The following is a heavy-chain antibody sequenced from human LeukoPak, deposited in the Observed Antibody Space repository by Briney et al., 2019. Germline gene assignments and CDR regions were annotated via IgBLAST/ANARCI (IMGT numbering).Heavy chain of an antibody. CDR1: GFNFGAYG. V-gene: IGHV3-20*01. CDR2: INWNGENT. Sequence: PGGSLRLSCAASGFNFGAYGMSWVRQAPGKGLEWVSGINWNGENTAHAESVKGRFTISRDNAQNSLFLQMNSLRAEDTALYHCAYNFDSSGYWGQGTLVTVSS. CDR3: AYNFDSSGY. J-gene: IGHJ4*02. D-gene: IGHD3-22*01.